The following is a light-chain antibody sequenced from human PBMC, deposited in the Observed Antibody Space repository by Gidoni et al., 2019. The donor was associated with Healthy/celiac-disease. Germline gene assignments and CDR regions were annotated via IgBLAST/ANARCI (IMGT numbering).Light chain of an antibody. CDR3: QVWDSSGV. V-gene: IGLV3-9*01. J-gene: IGLJ2*01. CDR1: HIGSKH. Sequence: SYELTQPLSVSVALGQTARITCGGNHIGSKHVHWYQQKPGQAPVLVIYRDSNRPSGIPERFSGSTSGNTATLTISRAQAGDEADYYCQVWDSSGVFGGGTKLTVL. CDR2: RDS.